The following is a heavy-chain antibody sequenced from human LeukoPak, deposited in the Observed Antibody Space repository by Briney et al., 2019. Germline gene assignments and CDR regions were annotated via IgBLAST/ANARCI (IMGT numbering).Heavy chain of an antibody. Sequence: GGSLRLSCAASGFTFSSYWMCWVRQAPGKGLEWVANIKQDGSEKYYVDSVKGRFTISRDNAKNSLYLQMNSLRADDTAVYYCARALWQQLVNYWGQGTLVTVSS. CDR1: GFTFSSYW. CDR2: IKQDGSEK. D-gene: IGHD6-13*01. CDR3: ARALWQQLVNY. J-gene: IGHJ4*02. V-gene: IGHV3-7*01.